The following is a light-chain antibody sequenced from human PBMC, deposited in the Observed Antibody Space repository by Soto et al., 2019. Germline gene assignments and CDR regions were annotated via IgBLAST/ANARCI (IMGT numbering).Light chain of an antibody. CDR2: DVS. CDR3: SSFRGSSTSYV. J-gene: IGLJ1*01. Sequence: QSALTQPASVSGSPGQSITISRTGTSSDIGVSNYVSWYQQHPGKAPKLVIYDVSNRPSGVSNRFSGSKSANTASLTISGFQAEDEADYYCSSFRGSSTSYVFGTGTKVTVL. CDR1: SSDIGVSNY. V-gene: IGLV2-14*03.